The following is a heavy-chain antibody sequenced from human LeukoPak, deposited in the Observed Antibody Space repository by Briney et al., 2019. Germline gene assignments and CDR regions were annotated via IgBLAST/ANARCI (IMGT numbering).Heavy chain of an antibody. V-gene: IGHV3-7*01. J-gene: IGHJ4*02. D-gene: IGHD2/OR15-2a*01. Sequence: GGSLRLSCAASGFTFSTRWMSWVRQAPGKGLEWVANINEDGSEKNYVESLKGRFTISRDNAKNSLYLQMNSLRAEDTALYYCARENIGDIDYWGQGTLVTVSS. CDR1: GFTFSTRW. CDR3: ARENIGDIDY. CDR2: INEDGSEK.